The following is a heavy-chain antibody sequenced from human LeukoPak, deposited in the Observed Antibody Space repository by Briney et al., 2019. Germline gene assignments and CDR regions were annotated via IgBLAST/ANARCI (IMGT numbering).Heavy chain of an antibody. V-gene: IGHV4-34*01. D-gene: IGHD1-26*01. J-gene: IGHJ4*02. CDR2: INHSGST. CDR1: GGSISSYY. CDR3: ARMGSGSSEGFDY. Sequence: PSETLSLTCTVSGGSISSYYRSWIRQPPGKGLEWIGEINHSGSTNYNPSLKSRVTISVDTSKDQFSLKLSSVTAADTAVYYCARMGSGSSEGFDYWGQGTLVTVSS.